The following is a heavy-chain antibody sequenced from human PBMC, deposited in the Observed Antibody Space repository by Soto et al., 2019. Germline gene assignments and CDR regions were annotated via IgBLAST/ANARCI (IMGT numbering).Heavy chain of an antibody. V-gene: IGHV3-30-3*01. CDR2: ISYDGSNK. Sequence: PGGSLRLSCAASGFTFSSYAMHWVRQAPGKGLEWVAVISYDGSNKYYADSVKGRFTISRDNSKNTLYLQMNSLRAEDTALYYCAKDMARGGGDAFDIWGQGTMVTVSS. J-gene: IGHJ3*02. CDR3: AKDMARGGGDAFDI. D-gene: IGHD3-10*01. CDR1: GFTFSSYA.